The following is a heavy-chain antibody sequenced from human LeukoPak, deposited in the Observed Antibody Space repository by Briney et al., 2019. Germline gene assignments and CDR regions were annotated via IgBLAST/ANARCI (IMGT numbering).Heavy chain of an antibody. V-gene: IGHV1-2*02. Sequence: ASVNVYCHTYAHTSPHYHMHRTRQAPGQGLEWMGWINPNSGGTNYAQEFQGRVTMTRDTSISTAYMELSRLRSDDTAVYYCARDLAAATPYYYYGMDVWGQGTTVTVSS. D-gene: IGHD2-2*01. J-gene: IGHJ6*02. CDR1: AHTSPHYH. CDR2: INPNSGGT. CDR3: ARDLAAATPYYYYGMDV.